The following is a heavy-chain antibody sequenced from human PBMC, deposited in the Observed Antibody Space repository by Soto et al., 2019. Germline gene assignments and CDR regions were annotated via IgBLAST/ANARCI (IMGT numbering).Heavy chain of an antibody. Sequence: GASVKVSCKASGYLFTTYAIHWVRQAPGQAPEWMGWINAGNGNTKFTEKFHRRVTITTDRSASTAYMELASLSSEDTAVYYCALGGGRNYLAYFDPWGQGTLVTVSS. D-gene: IGHD1-26*01. CDR3: ALGGGRNYLAYFDP. V-gene: IGHV1-3*01. CDR2: INAGNGNT. J-gene: IGHJ5*02. CDR1: GYLFTTYA.